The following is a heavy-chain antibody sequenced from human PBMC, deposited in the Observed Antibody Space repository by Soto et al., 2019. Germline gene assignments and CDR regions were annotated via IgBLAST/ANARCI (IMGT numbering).Heavy chain of an antibody. J-gene: IGHJ3*02. CDR3: ARLPYYYGSGSYYNGDALDI. D-gene: IGHD3-10*01. CDR2: IYHSGST. CDR1: GGSISSSNW. V-gene: IGHV4-4*02. Sequence: PSETLSLTCAVSGGSISSSNWWSWVRQPPGKGLEWIGEIYHSGSTNYNPSLKSRVTISVDKSKNQFSLKLSSVTAADTAVYYCARLPYYYGSGSYYNGDALDIWGQGTMVTVSS.